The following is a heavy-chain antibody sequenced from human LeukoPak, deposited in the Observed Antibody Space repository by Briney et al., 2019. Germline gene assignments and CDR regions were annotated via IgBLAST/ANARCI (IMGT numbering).Heavy chain of an antibody. Sequence: PSETLSLTCTVSGGSISSSSYYWGWIRQPPGKGLEWIGSIYYSGSTYYNPSLKSRVTISVDTSKNQLSLKLSSVTAADTAVYYCARLQRLYYGSGSYYFDYWGQGTLVTVSS. CDR3: ARLQRLYYGSGSYYFDY. J-gene: IGHJ4*02. D-gene: IGHD3-10*01. CDR1: GGSISSSSYY. V-gene: IGHV4-39*01. CDR2: IYYSGST.